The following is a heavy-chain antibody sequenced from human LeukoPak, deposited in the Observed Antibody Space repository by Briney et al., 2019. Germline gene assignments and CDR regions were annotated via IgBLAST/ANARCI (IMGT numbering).Heavy chain of an antibody. CDR3: ARHDSGSYLFDY. CDR1: GGSTSSFY. D-gene: IGHD1-26*01. V-gene: IGHV4-59*08. J-gene: IGHJ4*02. Sequence: PSETLSLTCTVSGGSTSSFYWSWIRQPPGKGLEWIGYIYYTGSTNYNSSLKSRVTISVDTSKNQFSLKLSSVTAADTAVYYCARHDSGSYLFDYWGQGTLVTVSS. CDR2: IYYTGST.